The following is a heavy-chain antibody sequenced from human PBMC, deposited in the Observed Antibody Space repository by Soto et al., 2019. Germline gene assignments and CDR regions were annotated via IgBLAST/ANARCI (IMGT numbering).Heavy chain of an antibody. CDR1: GYTFTSYG. J-gene: IGHJ4*02. CDR2: ISTYNGNT. D-gene: IGHD5-12*01. V-gene: IGHV1-18*01. Sequence: ASVKVSCKASGYTFTSYGISWVRQAPGQGLEWMGWISTYNGNTNYAQKLQGRVTMTTDTSTSTAYMELSSLRSEDTAVYYCARDVEEMATIVGALTNWGQGTLVTVSS. CDR3: ARDVEEMATIVGALTN.